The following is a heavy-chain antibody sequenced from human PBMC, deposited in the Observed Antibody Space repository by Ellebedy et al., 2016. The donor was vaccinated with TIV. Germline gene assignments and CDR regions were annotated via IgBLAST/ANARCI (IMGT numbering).Heavy chain of an antibody. V-gene: IGHV4-59*01. J-gene: IGHJ4*02. CDR3: ASGPNQDFFDY. CDR2: TYYSGST. D-gene: IGHD1-14*01. Sequence: MPSETLSLTCTVSGDSISSYHWWSWIRQPPGKGLEWIGYTYYSGSTNYNPSLKSRVTISVDTSKNQFSLKLSSVTAADTAVYYCASGPNQDFFDYWGQGTLVTVSS. CDR1: GDSISSYH.